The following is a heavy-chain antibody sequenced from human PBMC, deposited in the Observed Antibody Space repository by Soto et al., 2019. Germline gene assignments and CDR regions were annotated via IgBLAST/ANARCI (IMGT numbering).Heavy chain of an antibody. CDR2: IWYDGTNK. J-gene: IGHJ5*02. D-gene: IGHD3-10*01. V-gene: IGHV3-33*01. CDR3: SRAGVGELFNWFDR. CDR1: GFPFSGYG. Sequence: QVQLVESGGGVVQPGGSLRLSCAASGFPFSGYGMHWVRQAPGKGLEWVAFIWYDGTNKYYVDSVTGRFTFSRDNSKNTVYLQMNSGRVEDTAVYYCSRAGVGELFNWFDRWGQGTLVTVSS.